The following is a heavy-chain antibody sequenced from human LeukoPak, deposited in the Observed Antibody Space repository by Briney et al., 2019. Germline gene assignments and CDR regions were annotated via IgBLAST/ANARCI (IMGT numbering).Heavy chain of an antibody. J-gene: IGHJ1*01. CDR3: AREETGYDYVWGSYRARGYFQH. CDR2: IKQDGSEK. Sequence: GGSLRLSCAASGFTFSTYWMSWVRQAPGKGLEWVANIKQDGSEKYYVDSVKGRFTISRDNAKNSLYLQMNSLRAEDTAVYYCAREETGYDYVWGSYRARGYFQHWGQGTLVTVSS. CDR1: GFTFSTYW. V-gene: IGHV3-7*01. D-gene: IGHD3-16*02.